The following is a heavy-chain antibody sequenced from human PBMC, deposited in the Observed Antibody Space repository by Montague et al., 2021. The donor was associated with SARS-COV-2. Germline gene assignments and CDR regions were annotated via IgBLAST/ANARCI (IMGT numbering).Heavy chain of an antibody. V-gene: IGHV3-23*01. CDR3: AKDWELRYFDWLSHGWFDP. J-gene: IGHJ5*02. D-gene: IGHD3-9*01. CDR1: GFTFSSYA. Sequence: SLRLSCAASGFTFSSYAMSWVRQAPGKGLEWVSAISGSGGSTYYADSVKGRFTISRDNSKNALYLQMNSLRAEDTVVYYCAKDWELRYFDWLSHGWFDPWGQGTLVTVSS. CDR2: ISGSGGST.